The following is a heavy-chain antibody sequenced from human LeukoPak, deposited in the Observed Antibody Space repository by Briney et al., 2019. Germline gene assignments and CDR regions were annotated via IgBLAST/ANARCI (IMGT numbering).Heavy chain of an antibody. D-gene: IGHD6-19*01. J-gene: IGHJ4*02. CDR3: ARDLVAGRPFDY. Sequence: SETLSLTCAVYGGSFSGYYWSWIRQPPGKGLEWIGEINHSGSTSYNPSLKSRVTISVDTSKNQFSLKLSSVTAADTAVYYCARDLVAGRPFDYWGQGTLVTVSS. V-gene: IGHV4-34*01. CDR2: INHSGST. CDR1: GGSFSGYY.